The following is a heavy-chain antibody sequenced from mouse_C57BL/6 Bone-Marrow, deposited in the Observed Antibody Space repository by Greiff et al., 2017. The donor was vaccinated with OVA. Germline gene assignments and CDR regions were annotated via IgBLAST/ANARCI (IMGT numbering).Heavy chain of an antibody. CDR1: GYTFTSYW. CDR3: ARSGYYGLWYFDV. CDR2: IYPNSGST. Sequence: VQLQQPGAELVKPGASVKLSCKASGYTFTSYWMHWVKKRPGQGLEWIGMIYPNSGSTNYNEKFKNNATHTVDKSSNTAYMQLSSLTSEDSAVYYFARSGYYGLWYFDVWGTGTTVTVSS. V-gene: IGHV1-64*01. J-gene: IGHJ1*03. D-gene: IGHD1-2*01.